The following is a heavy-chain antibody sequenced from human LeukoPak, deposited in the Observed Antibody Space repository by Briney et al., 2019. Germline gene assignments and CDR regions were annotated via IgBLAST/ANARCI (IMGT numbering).Heavy chain of an antibody. CDR1: GGSISNDY. Sequence: SETLSLTCTVSGGSISNDYWGWIRQPPGQGLEWIGSIHYSGSTYYNPSRKSRVTISVDTSKNQFSLKLSSVTAADTAVYYCARLTIYASGEDSWGQGTLVTVSS. CDR3: ARLTIYASGEDS. CDR2: IHYSGST. V-gene: IGHV4-39*01. D-gene: IGHD2/OR15-2a*01. J-gene: IGHJ4*02.